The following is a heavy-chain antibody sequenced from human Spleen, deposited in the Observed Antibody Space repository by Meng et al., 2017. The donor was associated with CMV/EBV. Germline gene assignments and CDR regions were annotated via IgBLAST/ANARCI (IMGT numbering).Heavy chain of an antibody. D-gene: IGHD3-22*01. CDR2: ISSSSSYI. Sequence: GESLKISCVASGFSLSSDDINWVRQAPGKGLEWVSSISSSSSYIYYADSVKGRFTISRDNAKNSLYLQMNSLRAEDTAVYYCARVRLTYYYDSSGYFDYWGQGTLVTVSS. CDR1: GFSLSSDD. J-gene: IGHJ4*02. V-gene: IGHV3-21*01. CDR3: ARVRLTYYYDSSGYFDY.